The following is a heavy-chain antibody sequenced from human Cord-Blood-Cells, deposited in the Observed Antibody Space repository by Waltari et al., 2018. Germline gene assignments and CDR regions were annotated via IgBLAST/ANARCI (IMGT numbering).Heavy chain of an antibody. CDR2: IYHSGST. V-gene: IGHV4-38-2*02. Sequence: QVQLQESGPGLVKPSETLSLTCTVSGYSISSGYYWGWIRQPPGKGLEWIGSIYHSGSTYYNPSLKSRVTISVDTSKNQFSLKLSSVTAADTAVYYCAIGGYDYWGQGTLVTVSS. CDR3: AIGGYDY. CDR1: GYSISSGYY. J-gene: IGHJ4*02. D-gene: IGHD5-12*01.